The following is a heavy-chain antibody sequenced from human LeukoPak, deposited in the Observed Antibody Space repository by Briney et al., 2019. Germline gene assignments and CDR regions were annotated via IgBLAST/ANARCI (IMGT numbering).Heavy chain of an antibody. CDR3: AKGPTVVPAAIRGAFDI. V-gene: IGHV3-23*01. CDR1: GFTFSSYA. D-gene: IGHD2-2*02. Sequence: GSLRLSCAASGFTFSSYAMSWVRQAPGKGLEWVSAISGSGGSTHYADSVKGRFTIPRDNSKNTLYLQMNSLRAEDTAVYYCAKGPTVVPAAIRGAFDIWGQGTMVTVSS. CDR2: ISGSGGST. J-gene: IGHJ3*02.